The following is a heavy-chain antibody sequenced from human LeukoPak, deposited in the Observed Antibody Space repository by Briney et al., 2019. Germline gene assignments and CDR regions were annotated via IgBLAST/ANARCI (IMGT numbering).Heavy chain of an antibody. D-gene: IGHD3-22*01. Sequence: GASVKVSCKASGYTFTNYYMHWVRQAPGQGLEWMGIINPSGGNTNYAQKFQGRVTMTRDTSTSTVYMELSSLSSEDTAVYYCARAFYFDSSGYDYWGQGTLVTVSS. CDR3: ARAFYFDSSGYDY. CDR2: INPSGGNT. J-gene: IGHJ4*02. V-gene: IGHV1-46*01. CDR1: GYTFTNYY.